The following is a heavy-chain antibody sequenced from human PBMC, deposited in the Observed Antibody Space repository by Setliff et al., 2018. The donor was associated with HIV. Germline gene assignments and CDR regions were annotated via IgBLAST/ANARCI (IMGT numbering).Heavy chain of an antibody. D-gene: IGHD3-9*01. J-gene: IGHJ5*02. Sequence: VASVKVSCKASGYTFTKFDINWVRQATGQGLEWMGWMNPNSGNTGFAQKFQGRVTMTRNTSISTAYMELRSLRSEDTAVYFCARTWGAGVTGYWFEPWGQGTLVTVSS. CDR1: GYTFTKFD. V-gene: IGHV1-8*01. CDR2: MNPNSGNT. CDR3: ARTWGAGVTGYWFEP.